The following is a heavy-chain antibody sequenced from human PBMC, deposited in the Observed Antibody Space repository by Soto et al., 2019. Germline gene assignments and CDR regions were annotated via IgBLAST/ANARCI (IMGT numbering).Heavy chain of an antibody. Sequence: GGSLRLSCAASGFTFSSYGIHWVRQAPGKGLEWVAVISYDGSNKYYADSVKGRFTVSRDNSKNTLYLQMNSLRAEDTAVYYCARDYDSSGYPRFYFDYWGQGTLVTVSS. CDR2: ISYDGSNK. CDR1: GFTFSSYG. CDR3: ARDYDSSGYPRFYFDY. V-gene: IGHV3-30*03. J-gene: IGHJ4*02. D-gene: IGHD3-22*01.